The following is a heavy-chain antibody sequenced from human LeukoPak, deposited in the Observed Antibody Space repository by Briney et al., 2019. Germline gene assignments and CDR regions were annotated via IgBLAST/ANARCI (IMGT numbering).Heavy chain of an antibody. J-gene: IGHJ4*02. V-gene: IGHV3-21*01. D-gene: IGHD1/OR15-1a*01. CDR3: ARDNNPYYFDY. Sequence: PGGSLRLSCAASGLTFSSYSMNWVRQAPGKGLEWVSSISSSSSYIYYADSVKGRFTISRDSAKNSLYLQMNSLRAEDTAVYYCARDNNPYYFDYWGQGTLVTVSS. CDR2: ISSSSSYI. CDR1: GLTFSSYS.